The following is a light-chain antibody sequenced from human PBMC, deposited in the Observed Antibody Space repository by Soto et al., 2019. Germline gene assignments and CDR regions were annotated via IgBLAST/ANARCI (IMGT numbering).Light chain of an antibody. CDR2: DAS. J-gene: IGKJ1*01. CDR3: LQRSGWPWT. Sequence: EIVLTQSPATLSLSPGERATLSCRASQSVSSYLAWYPQKPGQAPRLLIYDASNRATAIPARFSGSGSGTDFTLTISSLEPEDFAVYYCLQRSGWPWTFGQGTKVEIK. V-gene: IGKV3-11*01. CDR1: QSVSSY.